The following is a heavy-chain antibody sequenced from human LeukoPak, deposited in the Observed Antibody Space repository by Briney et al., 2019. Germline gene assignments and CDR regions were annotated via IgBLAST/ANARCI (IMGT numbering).Heavy chain of an antibody. Sequence: HSVGSLRLSGAASGFTFSSYAMHWVRQAPGEGLEWVAVISYDGSNKYYADSVKGRFTISRDNPKNTLYLQMNSLRAEDTAVYYCARGGIVGPTSYFYYGMDVWGQGTTVTVSS. V-gene: IGHV3-30-3*01. CDR3: ARGGIVGPTSYFYYGMDV. CDR2: ISYDGSNK. CDR1: GFTFSSYA. D-gene: IGHD1-26*01. J-gene: IGHJ6*02.